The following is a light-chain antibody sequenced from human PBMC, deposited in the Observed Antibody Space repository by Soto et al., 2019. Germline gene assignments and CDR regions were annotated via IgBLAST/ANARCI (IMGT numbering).Light chain of an antibody. CDR1: QTIKTY. V-gene: IGKV1-39*01. CDR3: QQTYSTFFT. Sequence: DIQMTQTPSSMSAYVGERVIITCRASQTIKTYLNWYQQKPGKAPKLLIYAASTLQSGVPSRFSGSGSATDFTLTISSLQPEDSAIYYCQQTYSTFFTFGPGTNVDIK. CDR2: AAS. J-gene: IGKJ3*01.